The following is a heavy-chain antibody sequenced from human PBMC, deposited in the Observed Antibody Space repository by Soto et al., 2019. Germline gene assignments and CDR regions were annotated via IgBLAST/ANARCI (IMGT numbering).Heavy chain of an antibody. Sequence: EVQLLESGGGFVQPGGSLRLSCEASGFIFSNYAMTWVRQAAGKGLEWVSSISGPGGSTYYADSVQGRFTISRDNSKNTLCLQMHSLRADDTALYFCARDERIAVAGTDTLGQGILVTVTS. J-gene: IGHJ5*02. CDR1: GFIFSNYA. V-gene: IGHV3-23*01. CDR3: ARDERIAVAGTDT. D-gene: IGHD6-19*01. CDR2: ISGPGGST.